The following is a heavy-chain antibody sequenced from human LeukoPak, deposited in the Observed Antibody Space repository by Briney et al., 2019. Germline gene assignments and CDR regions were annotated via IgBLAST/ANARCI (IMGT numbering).Heavy chain of an antibody. CDR1: GFAFSTYW. J-gene: IGHJ5*02. CDR3: TTPNEYYTSP. CDR2: INPDGSGR. D-gene: IGHD2/OR15-2a*01. Sequence: HSGGSLRLSCEASGFAFSTYWMSSVRQTPGKGLEWVANINPDGSGRYYVDSVKGRFTVSRDNAKNLLFLQLNSLRAEDTAIYYCTTPNEYYTSPWGQGTLVTVSS. V-gene: IGHV3-7*01.